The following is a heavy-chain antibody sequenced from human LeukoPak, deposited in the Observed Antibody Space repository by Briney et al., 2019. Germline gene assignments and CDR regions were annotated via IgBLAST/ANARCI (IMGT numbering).Heavy chain of an antibody. CDR2: INPNSGGT. D-gene: IGHD2-2*01. V-gene: IGHV1-2*02. CDR3: ARGYPTTSMGNFDY. Sequence: ASVKVSCKSSGYTFTGYYMHWVRQAPGQGLEWMGWINPNSGGTNYAQKFQGRVTMTRDTSISTAYMELSRLGSDDTAVYYCARGYPTTSMGNFDYWGQGTLVTVSS. J-gene: IGHJ4*02. CDR1: GYTFTGYY.